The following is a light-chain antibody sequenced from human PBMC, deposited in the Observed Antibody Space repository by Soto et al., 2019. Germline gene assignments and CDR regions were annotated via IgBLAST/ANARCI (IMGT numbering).Light chain of an antibody. CDR2: KAS. Sequence: DIQMTQSPSTLSASVGDRVNITCRASQSISTWLAWYQQKAGKAPKLLIYKASTLESGVPSRFSGSGSGTEFTLTISSLQPDDFATYFCQQYNTYSTFGQGTKVETK. CDR3: QQYNTYST. CDR1: QSISTW. V-gene: IGKV1-5*03. J-gene: IGKJ1*01.